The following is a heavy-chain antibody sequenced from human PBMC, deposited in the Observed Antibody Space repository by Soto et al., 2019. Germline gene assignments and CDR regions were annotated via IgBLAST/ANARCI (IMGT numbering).Heavy chain of an antibody. CDR2: ISTDASST. CDR3: ARLPNKSPQN. J-gene: IGHJ1*01. V-gene: IGHV3-74*01. Sequence: EVQLVESGGGLVQPGGSLRLSRAASGFTFSSYGMHWVRQAPGKGLVWVSSISTDASSTSYADPVKGRFTISRDNAKNTLYMQMNSVRAEDTAVYYCARLPNKSPQNWGQGTLVIVSP. CDR1: GFTFSSYG.